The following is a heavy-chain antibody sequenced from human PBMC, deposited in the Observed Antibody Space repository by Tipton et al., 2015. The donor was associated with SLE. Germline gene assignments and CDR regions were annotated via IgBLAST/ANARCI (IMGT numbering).Heavy chain of an antibody. D-gene: IGHD7-27*01. CDR3: ARDLLGILYYFDY. CDR1: ELSVSNNY. V-gene: IGHV3-66*02. CDR2: IYRGGGT. J-gene: IGHJ4*02. Sequence: GSLRLSCAASELSVSNNYMSWVRQVPGKGLEWVSIIYRGGGTYYADSVKGRFTISRDNSKNTLYLQMNSLRAEDTAVYYCARDLLGILYYFDYWGQGTLVTVSS.